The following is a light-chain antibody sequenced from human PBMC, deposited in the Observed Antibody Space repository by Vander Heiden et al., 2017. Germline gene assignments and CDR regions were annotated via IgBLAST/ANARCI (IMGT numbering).Light chain of an antibody. CDR2: DVS. V-gene: IGLV2-11*01. J-gene: IGLJ3*02. Sequence: QSALTQPRPVSGSPGQSVTISCTGTSSDVGGYNYVSWYQQHPGKAPKVMIYDVSKRPSGVPDRFSGSKSGNTASLTISGLQAEDEADYYCCSYGGSYTWVFGGGTKLTVL. CDR3: CSYGGSYTWV. CDR1: SSDVGGYNY.